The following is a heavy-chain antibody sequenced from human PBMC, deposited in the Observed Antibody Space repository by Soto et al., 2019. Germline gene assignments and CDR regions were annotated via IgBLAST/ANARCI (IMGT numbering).Heavy chain of an antibody. D-gene: IGHD6-13*01. V-gene: IGHV4-34*01. Sequence: SETLSITCAVYDGSFSGYYWSWIRQPPGKGLEWIGEINHSGSTNYNPSLKSRVTISVDTSKNQFFLKLSSVTAADTAVYYCASKYSSISYRYSRPPWFVPWGQGTLVPVSS. CDR1: DGSFSGYY. J-gene: IGHJ5*02. CDR2: INHSGST. CDR3: ASKYSSISYRYSRPPWFVP.